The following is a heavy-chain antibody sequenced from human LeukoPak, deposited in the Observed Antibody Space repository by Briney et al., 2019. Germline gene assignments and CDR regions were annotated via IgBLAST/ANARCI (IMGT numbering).Heavy chain of an antibody. V-gene: IGHV1-69*06. CDR1: GGTCNSYA. J-gene: IGHJ4*02. CDR3: ARDNDSRDPPHFDY. Sequence: GASVKVSGKASGGTCNSYAISWVRQAPGQGLEWMGGIIPIFGTTNYARKFRGRVTLTADKSTRTAYMELSSLRSEDTAVYYCARDNDSRDPPHFDYWGQGTLVTVSS. CDR2: IIPIFGTT. D-gene: IGHD3-16*01.